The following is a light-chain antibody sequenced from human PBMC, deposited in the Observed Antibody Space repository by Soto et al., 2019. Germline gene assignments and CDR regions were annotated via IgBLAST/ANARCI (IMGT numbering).Light chain of an antibody. CDR3: SSYTSSSTRRYV. CDR2: EVS. Sequence: QSALTQPPSVSGSPGQSVTISCTGTSSDVGSYNRVSWYQQPPGTAPKLMIYEVSNRPSGVPDRFSGSKSGNTASLTISGLQAEAEADYYCSSYTSSSTRRYVFGTGTKLTVL. J-gene: IGLJ1*01. CDR1: SSDVGSYNR. V-gene: IGLV2-18*02.